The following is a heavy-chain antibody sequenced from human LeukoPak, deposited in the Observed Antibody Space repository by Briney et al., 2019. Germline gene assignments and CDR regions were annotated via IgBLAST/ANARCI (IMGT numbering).Heavy chain of an antibody. CDR2: INNGDTT. D-gene: IGHD1-1*01. CDR1: GFIDNTNH. Sequence: GGSLRLSCAASGFIDNTNHMSWVRQAPGKGLEWASIINNGDTTYYADSVKGRFTISRDNSKDTLSLQMNSLRAEDTAVYYCTRSTAWSRWDYWGPGTLVTVSS. J-gene: IGHJ4*02. CDR3: TRSTAWSRWDY. V-gene: IGHV3-66*01.